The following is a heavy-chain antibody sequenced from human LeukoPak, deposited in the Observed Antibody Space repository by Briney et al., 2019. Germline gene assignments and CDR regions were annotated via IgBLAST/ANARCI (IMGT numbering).Heavy chain of an antibody. J-gene: IGHJ4*02. CDR3: AKEVDTAMVREVDY. CDR2: VSTDGTIT. D-gene: IGHD5-18*01. CDR1: GYIFSSYW. V-gene: IGHV3-74*01. Sequence: GGSLRLSCSASGYIFSSYWMHWVRQVPGEGLVWVSRVSTDGTITSYADSVKGRFTISRDNSKNTLYLQMNSLRAEDTAVYYCAKEVDTAMVREVDYWGQGTLVTVSS.